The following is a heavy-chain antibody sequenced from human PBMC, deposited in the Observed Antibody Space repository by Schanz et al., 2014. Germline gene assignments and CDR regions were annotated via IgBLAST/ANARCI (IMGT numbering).Heavy chain of an antibody. Sequence: QVQLQESGPGLVKPSQTLSLTCTVSGGSIRSGTYYWSWIRQPAGKALEWVGRVFPNGITNYNPSLKSRVPISLNTSKIQFSLPRPSRTAADTAVYYCARDTTWRLDLWGRGTLVTVSS. CDR2: VFPNGIT. CDR1: GGSIRSGTYY. CDR3: ARDTTWRLDL. V-gene: IGHV4-61*02. J-gene: IGHJ2*01. D-gene: IGHD1-1*01.